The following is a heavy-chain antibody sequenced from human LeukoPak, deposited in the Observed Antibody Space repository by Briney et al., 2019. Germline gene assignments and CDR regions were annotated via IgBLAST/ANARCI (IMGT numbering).Heavy chain of an antibody. J-gene: IGHJ6*02. D-gene: IGHD3-10*01. CDR3: ARAGVTMIRGVITEYRGDV. Sequence: SETLSLTCTVSGGSVSSGDYYWSWIRQHPGKGLQWIGHIFYSGNTHYNPSLKSRLNISIDTSKNQFSLRLSSVAAADTAAYYCARAGVTMIRGVITEYRGDVWGQGTTVTVSS. CDR2: IFYSGNT. V-gene: IGHV4-31*03. CDR1: GGSVSSGDYY.